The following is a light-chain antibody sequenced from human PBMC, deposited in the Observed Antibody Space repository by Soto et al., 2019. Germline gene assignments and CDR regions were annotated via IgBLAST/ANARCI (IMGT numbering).Light chain of an antibody. CDR2: GVS. V-gene: IGKV3-15*01. Sequence: EIVMTQSPATLSVSPGERATLFCRASQSVSRNLAWHQQKPGQAPRLLIYGVSTRATGVPARFSGSGSGTEFTLTISSLPSEDFAVYYCQQYYYWPPWTFGQGTKVEIK. CDR3: QQYYYWPPWT. J-gene: IGKJ1*01. CDR1: QSVSRN.